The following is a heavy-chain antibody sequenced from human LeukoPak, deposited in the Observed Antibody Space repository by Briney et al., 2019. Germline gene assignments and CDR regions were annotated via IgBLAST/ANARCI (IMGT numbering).Heavy chain of an antibody. D-gene: IGHD3-10*01. Sequence: PSQTLSLTCTVPGGSISSGGYYWSWIRHHPRKGLEWLGYIYYGWSTYYNPSLKSQVTISVDTSKNQFSLKLSSVTVADTAVYYCARDRTMVRGVTHYYYGMDVWGQGTTVTVSS. CDR3: ARDRTMVRGVTHYYYGMDV. CDR2: IYYGWST. CDR1: GGSISSGGYY. V-gene: IGHV4-31*01. J-gene: IGHJ6*02.